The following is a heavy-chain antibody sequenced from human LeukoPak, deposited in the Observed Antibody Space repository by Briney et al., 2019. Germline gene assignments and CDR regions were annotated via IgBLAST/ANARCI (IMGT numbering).Heavy chain of an antibody. Sequence: SETLSLTCVFSGESFSGYYWSWIRQPPGKGLEWIGDINHRGGTSYNPSLKSRLSISIDTSKNQFPLILDSVTAADTAVYFCATFPDYEPIDNWGQGTLVTVSS. CDR2: INHRGGT. CDR3: ATFPDYEPIDN. D-gene: IGHD3-16*01. CDR1: GESFSGYY. J-gene: IGHJ4*02. V-gene: IGHV4-34*01.